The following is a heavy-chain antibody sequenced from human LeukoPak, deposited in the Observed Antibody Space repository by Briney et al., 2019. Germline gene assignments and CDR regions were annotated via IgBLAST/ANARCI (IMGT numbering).Heavy chain of an antibody. CDR1: GYTFTDYY. Sequence: VASVKVSCKSSGYTFTDYYMHGVRQAPGQGVAWMGWINPNSGGTSYAQKFQGRVTMNRGTSISTAYMELSRLRSDDTAMYYCARELWFGESHYYGMDVWGQGTTVTVSS. CDR3: ARELWFGESHYYGMDV. V-gene: IGHV1-2*02. D-gene: IGHD3-10*01. CDR2: INPNSGGT. J-gene: IGHJ6*02.